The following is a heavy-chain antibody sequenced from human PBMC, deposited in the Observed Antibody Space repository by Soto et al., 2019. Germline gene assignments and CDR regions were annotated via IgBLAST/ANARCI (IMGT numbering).Heavy chain of an antibody. Sequence: VGSLRLSCSASGFTFSSYAMHWVRQAPGKGLEYVSAISSNGGSTYYADSVKGRFTISRDNSKNTLYLQMSSLRAEDTAVYYCVKRGYSYGYLGYYYGMDVWGQGTTVTVSS. D-gene: IGHD5-18*01. CDR1: GFTFSSYA. V-gene: IGHV3-64D*06. J-gene: IGHJ6*02. CDR2: ISSNGGST. CDR3: VKRGYSYGYLGYYYGMDV.